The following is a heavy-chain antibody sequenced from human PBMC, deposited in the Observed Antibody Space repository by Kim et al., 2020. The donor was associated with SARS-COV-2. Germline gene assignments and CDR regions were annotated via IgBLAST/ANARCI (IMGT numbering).Heavy chain of an antibody. CDR3: ARLAYCGGDCYWGYFDL. CDR1: GGSISSGGYS. J-gene: IGHJ2*01. Sequence: SETLSLTCAVSGGSISSGGYSWSWIRQPPGKGLEWIGYIYHSGSTYYNPSLKSRVTISVDRSKNQFSLKLSSVTAADTAVYYCARLAYCGGDCYWGYFDLWGRGTLVTVSS. V-gene: IGHV4-30-2*01. D-gene: IGHD2-21*01. CDR2: IYHSGST.